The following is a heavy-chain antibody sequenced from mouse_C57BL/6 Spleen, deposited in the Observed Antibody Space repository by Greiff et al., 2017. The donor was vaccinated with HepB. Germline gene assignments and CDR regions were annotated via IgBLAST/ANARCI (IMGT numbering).Heavy chain of an antibody. V-gene: IGHV1-82*01. CDR1: GYAFSSSW. CDR3: GRGRDY. J-gene: IGHJ2*01. CDR2: IYPGDGDT. Sequence: QVQLKESGPELVKPGASVRISCKASGYAFSSSWMNWVKQRPGKGLEWIGRIYPGDGDTNYNGKFKGKATLTADKSSSTAYMQLSSLTSEDSAVYFCGRGRDYWGQGTTLTVSS.